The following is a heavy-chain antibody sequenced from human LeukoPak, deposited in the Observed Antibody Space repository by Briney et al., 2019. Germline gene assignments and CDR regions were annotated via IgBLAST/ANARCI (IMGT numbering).Heavy chain of an antibody. CDR1: GFTFSNYA. J-gene: IGHJ4*02. V-gene: IGHV3-74*03. D-gene: IGHD3-10*01. CDR2: IKSDGSAT. CDR3: ARVGGRGSIGGDC. Sequence: GGSLRLSCAASGFTFSNYAMSWVRQAPGKGLEWVSRIKSDGSATTYADFVKGRFTVSRDNAKNTLYLQMSGLRAEDTAMYFCARVGGRGSIGGDCWGQGTLVTVSS.